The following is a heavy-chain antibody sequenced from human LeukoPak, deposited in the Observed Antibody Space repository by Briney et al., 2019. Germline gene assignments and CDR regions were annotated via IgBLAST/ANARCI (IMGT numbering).Heavy chain of an antibody. CDR3: SGSAAFDY. CDR2: ISGSGGST. Sequence: GSLRLSCAASGFTFSSYAMSWVRQAPGKGLEWVSAISGSGGSTSYADSVKGRFTISRDNAKNTLYLQMNSLRAEDTAVYFCSGSAAFDYWGQGTLVTVSS. D-gene: IGHD3-10*01. CDR1: GFTFSSYA. V-gene: IGHV3-23*01. J-gene: IGHJ4*02.